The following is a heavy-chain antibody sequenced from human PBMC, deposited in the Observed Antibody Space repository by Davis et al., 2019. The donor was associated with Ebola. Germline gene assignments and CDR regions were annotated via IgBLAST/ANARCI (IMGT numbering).Heavy chain of an antibody. CDR2: ISSSGSTI. CDR1: GFTFSDYY. CDR3: AKDKSKVYYYYYGMDV. V-gene: IGHV3-11*01. J-gene: IGHJ6*04. Sequence: GGSLRLSCAASGFTFSDYYMSWIRQAPGKGLEWVSYISSSGSTIYYADSVKGRFTISRDNAKNSLYLQMNSLRAEDTALYYCAKDKSKVYYYYYGMDVWGKGTTVTVSS.